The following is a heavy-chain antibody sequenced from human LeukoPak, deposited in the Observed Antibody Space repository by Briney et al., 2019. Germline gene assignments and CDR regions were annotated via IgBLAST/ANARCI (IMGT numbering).Heavy chain of an antibody. Sequence: QPGRSLRLSCAASGFTFSSYGMHWVRQVPGKGLEWVAVIWYDGSNKYYADSVKGRFTISRDNSKNTLYLQMNSLRAEDTAVYYCARDNSGWFDPWGQGTLVTVSS. V-gene: IGHV3-33*01. CDR1: GFTFSSYG. CDR2: IWYDGSNK. J-gene: IGHJ5*02. D-gene: IGHD6-19*01. CDR3: ARDNSGWFDP.